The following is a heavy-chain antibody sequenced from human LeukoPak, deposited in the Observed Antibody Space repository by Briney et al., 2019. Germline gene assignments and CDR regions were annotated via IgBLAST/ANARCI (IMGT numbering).Heavy chain of an antibody. CDR3: ARHNYDSSGYYTLIDY. CDR2: XYHSGST. J-gene: IGHJ4*02. CDR1: GGSISSXNW. D-gene: IGHD3-22*01. Sequence: LTCAVSGGSISSXNWWSGVRXPXXXXXXGIXEXYHSGSTNYNPSLKSRVTISVDKSKKQFSLKLSSVTAADTAVYYCARHNYDSSGYYTLIDYWGQGTLVTVSS. V-gene: IGHV4-4*02.